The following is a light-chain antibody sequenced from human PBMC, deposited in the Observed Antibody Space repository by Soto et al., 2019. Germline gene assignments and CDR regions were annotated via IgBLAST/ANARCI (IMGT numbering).Light chain of an antibody. CDR1: QSINSW. Sequence: DIQMTQSPSTLSESVGDRVTINCRASQSINSWLAWYQQKPGTAPKLLIYKASSLESRVPSRFSGRGSETEFTLTISSLQTDDFASYYCQQNSTHSVFGQGIKVEIK. V-gene: IGKV1-5*03. CDR2: KAS. J-gene: IGKJ1*01. CDR3: QQNSTHSV.